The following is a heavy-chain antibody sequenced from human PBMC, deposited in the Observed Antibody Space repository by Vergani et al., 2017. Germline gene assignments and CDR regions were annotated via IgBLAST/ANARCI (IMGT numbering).Heavy chain of an antibody. J-gene: IGHJ3*01. CDR1: GFSLSTSGMC. D-gene: IGHD3-9*01. CDR3: VHRLGYFDWDGAFDV. Sequence: QVTLRESGPALVKPTQTLTLTCTFSGFSLSTSGMCVSWIRQPPGKALEWLALIDWDDNKYFNTSLKSRVTITKDTSKNEVILTMATMDPVDTATYYCVHRLGYFDWDGAFDVWGPGTMVTVSS. CDR2: IDWDDNK. V-gene: IGHV2-70*12.